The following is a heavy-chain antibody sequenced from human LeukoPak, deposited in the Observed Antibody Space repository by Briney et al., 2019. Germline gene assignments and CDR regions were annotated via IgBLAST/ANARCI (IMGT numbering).Heavy chain of an antibody. D-gene: IGHD5-12*01. V-gene: IGHV3-23*01. J-gene: IGHJ4*02. CDR2: ISGNADNT. CDR1: AYTITAYCV. Sequence: GGSLRFSNASAYTITAYCVISLRRQAPGKGLEWVSAISGNADNTYYADSAKGRFTISRDNSKNTLYLQMNGLRAEDTAIYYGAKDRDDPSVARLYYFDCWGQGALVTVSS. CDR3: AKDRDDPSVARLYYFDC.